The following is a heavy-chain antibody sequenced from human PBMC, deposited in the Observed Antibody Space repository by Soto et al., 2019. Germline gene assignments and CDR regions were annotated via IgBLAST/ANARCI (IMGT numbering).Heavy chain of an antibody. CDR2: IFYSGST. D-gene: IGHD6-13*01. CDR1: GGSISSLY. CDR3: ARTAAAGKYYNGMDV. J-gene: IGHJ6*02. Sequence: SETLSLTCTVSGGSISSLYWNWIRQPPGKGLEWIGSIFYSGSTTYNPSLKSRVTISVDTSKTQFSLKLTSVTAADTAAYYCARTAAAGKYYNGMDVWGQGTTVTVSS. V-gene: IGHV4-59*01.